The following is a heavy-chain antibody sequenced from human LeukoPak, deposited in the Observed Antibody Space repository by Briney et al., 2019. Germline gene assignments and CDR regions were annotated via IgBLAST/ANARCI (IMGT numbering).Heavy chain of an antibody. J-gene: IGHJ4*02. V-gene: IGHV1-8*01. D-gene: IGHD3-10*01. CDR1: GYTFASYD. Sequence: ASVKVSCKASGYTFASYDINWVRQATGQGLEWMGWMNPNSGNTGYAQKFQGRVTMIRNTSISTAYMELSSLRSEDTAVYYCARGNLGFGESYFDYWGQGTLVTVSS. CDR3: ARGNLGFGESYFDY. CDR2: MNPNSGNT.